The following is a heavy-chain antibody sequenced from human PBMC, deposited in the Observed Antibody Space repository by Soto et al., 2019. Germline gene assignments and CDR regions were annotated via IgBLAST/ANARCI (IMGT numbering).Heavy chain of an antibody. CDR2: ISGSGTKT. CDR1: GFSFSSYA. Sequence: PGGPLRLSCAASGFSFSSYAMSWVRQAPGKGLDWVSAISGSGTKTHYADSVKGRFTISRDNSKNTLYLQMNSLRAEDTAVYYCAKDHPVIEVVKVFEYWGRGALVTVSS. CDR3: AKDHPVIEVVKVFEY. D-gene: IGHD3-22*01. J-gene: IGHJ4*02. V-gene: IGHV3-23*01.